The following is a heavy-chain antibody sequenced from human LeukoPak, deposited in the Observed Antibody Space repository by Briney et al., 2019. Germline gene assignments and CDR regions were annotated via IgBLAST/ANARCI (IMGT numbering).Heavy chain of an antibody. Sequence: SETLSLTCTVSGGSISSYYWSWIRQPPGKGLEWIGYIYYSGSTNYNPSLKSRVTMSVDTSKNQFSLKLSSVTAADTAVYYCARDSSYGYHFDYWGQGTLVTVSS. V-gene: IGHV4-59*12. CDR3: ARDSSYGYHFDY. CDR1: GGSISSYY. J-gene: IGHJ4*02. D-gene: IGHD5-18*01. CDR2: IYYSGST.